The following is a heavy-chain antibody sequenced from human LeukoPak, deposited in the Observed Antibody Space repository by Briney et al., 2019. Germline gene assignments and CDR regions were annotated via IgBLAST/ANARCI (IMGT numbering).Heavy chain of an antibody. CDR1: EFSVSINN. CDR3: ARGRFSGPDDY. D-gene: IGHD6-19*01. Sequence: GGSLRLSFAVPEFSVSINNMNWVGQAPGKGLEWVSVIYSGGATYYADSVRGRFTISRDNSKNMVSLQMTSLGAEDTAVYYCARGRFSGPDDYWGQGTLVTVSS. V-gene: IGHV3-53*01. J-gene: IGHJ4*02. CDR2: IYSGGAT.